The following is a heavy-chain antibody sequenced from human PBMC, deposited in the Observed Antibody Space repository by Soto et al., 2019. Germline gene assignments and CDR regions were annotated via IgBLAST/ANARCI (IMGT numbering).Heavy chain of an antibody. CDR1: GYTFTSYG. V-gene: IGHV1-18*01. CDR3: ARLYSSGWYQRGGMDV. CDR2: ISAYNGNT. Sequence: ASVKVSCKASGYTFTSYGISWVRQAPGQGLEWMGWISAYNGNTNYAQKLQGRVTMTTDTSASTAYMALSSLRSEDTAVYYCARLYSSGWYQRGGMDVWGQGTTVTVSS. D-gene: IGHD6-19*01. J-gene: IGHJ6*02.